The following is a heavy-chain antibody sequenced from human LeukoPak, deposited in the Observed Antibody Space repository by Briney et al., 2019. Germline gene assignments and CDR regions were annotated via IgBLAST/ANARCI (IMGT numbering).Heavy chain of an antibody. V-gene: IGHV4-59*01. CDR3: ARQWLMYYYGSGSFDY. D-gene: IGHD3-10*01. CDR1: GGSISSYY. CDR2: IYYSGST. Sequence: SETLSLTCTVSGGSISSYYWSWIRQPPGKGLEWIGYIYYSGSTNYNPSLKSRVTISVDTSENQFSLKLSSVTAADTAVYYCARQWLMYYYGSGSFDYWGQGTLVTVSS. J-gene: IGHJ4*02.